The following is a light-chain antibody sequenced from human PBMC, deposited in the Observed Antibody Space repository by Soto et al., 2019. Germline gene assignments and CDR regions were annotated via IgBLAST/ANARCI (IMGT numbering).Light chain of an antibody. V-gene: IGLV1-40*01. CDR1: SSNIGAGYD. Sequence: QSVLTQPPSVSGAPGQRVTISCTGSSSNIGAGYDVHWYQQLPGTAPKLLIYGNSNRPSGVPDRFSGSKSGTSASLAITGLQAEDEADYHCQSSDSSLIGFYVFGTGTNVTVL. CDR2: GNS. CDR3: QSSDSSLIGFYV. J-gene: IGLJ1*01.